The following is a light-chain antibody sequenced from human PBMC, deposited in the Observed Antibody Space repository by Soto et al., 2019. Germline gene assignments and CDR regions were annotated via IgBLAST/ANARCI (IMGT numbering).Light chain of an antibody. CDR3: QQSYSTLSS. CDR2: GAS. Sequence: DIQMTQSPSSLSASVGDRVTITCRASQSISSDLNWYQQKPGKAPNLLIYGASSLQSGVPSRFSGSGSGTDFTITISSLQLEDFATYFCQQSYSTLSSFGQGTKVEIK. CDR1: QSISSD. V-gene: IGKV1-39*01. J-gene: IGKJ1*01.